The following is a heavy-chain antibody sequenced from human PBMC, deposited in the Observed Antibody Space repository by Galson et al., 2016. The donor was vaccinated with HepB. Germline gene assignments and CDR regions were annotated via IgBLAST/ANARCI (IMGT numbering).Heavy chain of an antibody. CDR3: VRRRGDYDFWSGHFTQEGFDI. D-gene: IGHD3-3*01. CDR2: IYHSGSP. J-gene: IGHJ4*03. CDR1: GASITDYTW. V-gene: IGHV4-4*02. Sequence: SETLSLTCAVSGASITDYTWWHWVRQPPGKGLEWIAYIYHSGSPKYNPSLESRAHISIDISKNQFYLTLNSLTAADTALYYCVRRRGDYDFWSGHFTQEGFDIWGQGTLVTVSS.